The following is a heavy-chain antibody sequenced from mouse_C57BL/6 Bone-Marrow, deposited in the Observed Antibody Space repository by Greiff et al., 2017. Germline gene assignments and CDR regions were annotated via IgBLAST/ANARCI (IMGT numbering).Heavy chain of an antibody. Sequence: LQESGAELARPGASVKLSCKASGYTFTSYGISWVKQRTGQGLEWIGEIYPRSGNTYYNEKFKGKATLTADKSSSTAYMELRSLTSEDSAVYFCARDFAYWGQGTLVTVSA. J-gene: IGHJ3*01. V-gene: IGHV1-81*01. CDR1: GYTFTSYG. CDR2: IYPRSGNT. CDR3: ARDFAY.